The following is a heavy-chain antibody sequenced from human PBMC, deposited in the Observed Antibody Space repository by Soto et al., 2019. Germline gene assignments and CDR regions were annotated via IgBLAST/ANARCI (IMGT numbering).Heavy chain of an antibody. CDR3: ARSIIAAAGGWFDP. J-gene: IGHJ5*02. CDR2: IYYRGST. V-gene: IGHV4-59*01. CDR1: GASISCYY. Sequence: ERLTLSCTVSGASISCYYCSWIRQPPGKGLEWIGYIYYRGSTNYNPSLKSLVTISVDTSKNQFYLKLSSVTAADTAVYYSARSIIAAAGGWFDPWGQGTLVTVSS. D-gene: IGHD6-13*01.